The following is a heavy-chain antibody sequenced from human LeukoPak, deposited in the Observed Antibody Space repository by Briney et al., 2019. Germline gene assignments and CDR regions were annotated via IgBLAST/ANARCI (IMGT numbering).Heavy chain of an antibody. D-gene: IGHD4-11*01. CDR2: ISAYNGNT. V-gene: IGHV1-18*01. Sequence: ASVKVSCKASGYTFTSYGISWVRQAPGQGLGWMGWISAYNGNTNYAQKLQGRVTMTTDTSTSTAYMELRSLRSDDTAVYYCARGRKTTVATLYYFDYWGQGTLVTVSS. CDR1: GYTFTSYG. J-gene: IGHJ4*02. CDR3: ARGRKTTVATLYYFDY.